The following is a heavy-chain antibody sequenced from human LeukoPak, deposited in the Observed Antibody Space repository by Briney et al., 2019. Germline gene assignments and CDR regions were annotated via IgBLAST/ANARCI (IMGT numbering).Heavy chain of an antibody. Sequence: GGSLRLSCAASGFTFSNYSMNWVRQAPGKGLEWVSAISGSGGSTYYADSVKGRFTISRDNSKNTLYLQMNSLRAEDTAVYYCAKDLGGGLRWDMFDYWGQGTLVTVSS. V-gene: IGHV3-23*01. J-gene: IGHJ4*02. CDR2: ISGSGGST. D-gene: IGHD4-23*01. CDR3: AKDLGGGLRWDMFDY. CDR1: GFTFSNYS.